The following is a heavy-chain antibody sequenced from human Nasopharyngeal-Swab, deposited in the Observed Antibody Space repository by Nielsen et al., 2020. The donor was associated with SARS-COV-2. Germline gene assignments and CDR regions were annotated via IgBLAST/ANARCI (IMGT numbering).Heavy chain of an antibody. CDR3: IKGGPTYDSGAYYYYDVRYPGDS. D-gene: IGHD3-22*01. CDR1: GYTINSYD. CDR2: MKPNSGNT. V-gene: IGHV1-8*01. J-gene: IGHJ4*02. Sequence: ASVKVSCKASGYTINSYDINRERQATGQGREWMGWMKPNSGNTGYAQKFQGRVTMTRSTSISTAYMELSSLRSEDTAIYYCIKGGPTYDSGAYYYYDVRYPGDSWGQGTLVTVSS.